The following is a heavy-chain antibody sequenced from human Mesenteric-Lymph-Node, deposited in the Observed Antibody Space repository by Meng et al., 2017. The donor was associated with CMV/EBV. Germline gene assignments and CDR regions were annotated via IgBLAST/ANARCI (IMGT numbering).Heavy chain of an antibody. CDR3: AKPLYGSGSYRAWDY. CDR1: GFTFSSYA. D-gene: IGHD3-10*01. CDR2: ISGSGGST. V-gene: IGHV3-23*01. J-gene: IGHJ4*02. Sequence: GESLKISCAASGFTFSSYAMSWVRQAPGKGLEWVSAISGSGGSTYYADSVKGRFTISRDNSKNTLYLQMNSLRAEDTAGYYCAKPLYGSGSYRAWDYWGQGTLVTVSS.